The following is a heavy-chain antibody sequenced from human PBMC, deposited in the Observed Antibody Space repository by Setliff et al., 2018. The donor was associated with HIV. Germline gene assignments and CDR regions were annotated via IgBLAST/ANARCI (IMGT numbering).Heavy chain of an antibody. CDR1: GGSFSGYD. CDR2: INHSGST. Sequence: SETLSLTCAVYGGSFSGYDWSWIRQPPGKGLEWIGEINHSGSTNYNPSLESRVTISVDTSKNQFSLKLSSVTAADTAVYYCARAPLSGGSFGWFDPWGQGTLVTVSS. CDR3: ARAPLSGGSFGWFDP. D-gene: IGHD2-15*01. J-gene: IGHJ5*02. V-gene: IGHV4-34*09.